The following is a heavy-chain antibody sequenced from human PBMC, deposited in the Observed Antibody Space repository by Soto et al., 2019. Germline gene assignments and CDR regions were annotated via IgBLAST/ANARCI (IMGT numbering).Heavy chain of an antibody. CDR2: ISYDGSNK. V-gene: IGHV3-30*18. CDR3: AKLLAGGSDAFDI. D-gene: IGHD3-16*01. CDR1: GFTFSSYG. Sequence: LRLSCAASGFTFSSYGMHRVRQAPGKGPEWVAVISYDGSNKYYADSVKGRFTISRDNSKNTLYLQMNSLRAEDTAVYYCAKLLAGGSDAFDIWGQGTMVTVSS. J-gene: IGHJ3*02.